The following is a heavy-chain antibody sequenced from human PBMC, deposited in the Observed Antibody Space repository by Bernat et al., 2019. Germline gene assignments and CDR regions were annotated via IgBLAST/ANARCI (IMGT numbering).Heavy chain of an antibody. V-gene: IGHV3-23*01. CDR2: ISGSGGST. D-gene: IGHD3-10*01. CDR3: AKASTMGPVGSPNMIV. Sequence: EVQLLESGGGLEQPGGSLRLSCAASGFTFSSYAMTWVRQAPGKGLEWVSVISGSGGSTYYADSVKGRFNISRDNSKNTLYLQMNSLRAEDTAVYYCAKASTMGPVGSPNMIVWGKGTTVTVSS. CDR1: GFTFSSYA. J-gene: IGHJ6*04.